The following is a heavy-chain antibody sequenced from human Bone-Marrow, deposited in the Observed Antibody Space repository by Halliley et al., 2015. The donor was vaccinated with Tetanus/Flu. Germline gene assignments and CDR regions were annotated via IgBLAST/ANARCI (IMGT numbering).Heavy chain of an antibody. J-gene: IGHJ2*01. D-gene: IGHD3-16*01. CDR2: VYHSGST. Sequence: TLSLTCAVSGGSITSSNWWNWVRQPPGKGLEWIGQVYHSGSTNYNPSLKSRVTISVDKSKNQFSLNLAPVTAADTAVYYCARDMISYGTYEKVSWYVDLWGRCTLVTVSS. CDR3: ARDMISYGTYEKVSWYVDL. CDR1: GGSITSSNW. V-gene: IGHV4-4*02.